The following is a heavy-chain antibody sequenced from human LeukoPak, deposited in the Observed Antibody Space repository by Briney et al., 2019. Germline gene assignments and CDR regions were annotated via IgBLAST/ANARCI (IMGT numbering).Heavy chain of an antibody. CDR3: ARDPTGSSGYYYATDY. J-gene: IGHJ4*02. D-gene: IGHD3-22*01. V-gene: IGHV1-18*01. Sequence: ASVKVSCKASGYSFISYGITWVRQAPGQGLEWMGWISAYNGNTNYAQKVQGRVNMTTDTSTSTAYMELWSLRSDDTAVYYCARDPTGSSGYYYATDYWGQGTLVTVSS. CDR2: ISAYNGNT. CDR1: GYSFISYG.